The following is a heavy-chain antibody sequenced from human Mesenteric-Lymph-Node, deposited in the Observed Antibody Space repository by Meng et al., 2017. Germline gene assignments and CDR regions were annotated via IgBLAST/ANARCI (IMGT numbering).Heavy chain of an antibody. J-gene: IGHJ5*02. CDR1: GFTFSSYA. V-gene: IGHV3-30*01. CDR3: ARDGRHRRFDA. Sequence: VRLVESGGGVVQPGRSLRLSCAASGFTFSSYAMHWVRQAPGKGLEWVAVISYDGSNKYYADSVKGRFTISRDNSKNTLYLQMNSLRAEDTAVYYCARDGRHRRFDAWGQGTLVTVSS. CDR2: ISYDGSNK.